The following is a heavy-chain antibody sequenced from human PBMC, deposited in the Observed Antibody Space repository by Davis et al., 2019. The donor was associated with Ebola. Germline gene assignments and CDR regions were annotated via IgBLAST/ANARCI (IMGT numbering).Heavy chain of an antibody. CDR2: INADGITT. Sequence: GESLKISCAASGSTFSSYWMHWVRQVPGKGLVWVSRINADGITTSYADSVTGRFTISRDNAKSTLYLQMNSLRAEDTAVYYCVRAGDGGSYLDYWGQGTLLTVSS. CDR3: VRAGDGGSYLDY. J-gene: IGHJ4*02. V-gene: IGHV3-74*01. CDR1: GSTFSSYW. D-gene: IGHD1-26*01.